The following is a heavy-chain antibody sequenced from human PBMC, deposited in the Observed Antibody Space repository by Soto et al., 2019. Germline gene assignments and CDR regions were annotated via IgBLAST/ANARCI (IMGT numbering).Heavy chain of an antibody. CDR2: ISSSSSYI. Sequence: EVQLVESGGGLVKPGGSLRLSCAASGFTFSSYSMNWVRQAPGKGLEWVSSISSSSSYIYYADSVKGRFTISRDNAKNSLYLQINILRAEDTAVYDCARESVGANFDYWCQGTLVTVSS. J-gene: IGHJ4*02. D-gene: IGHD1-26*01. CDR3: ARESVGANFDY. V-gene: IGHV3-21*01. CDR1: GFTFSSYS.